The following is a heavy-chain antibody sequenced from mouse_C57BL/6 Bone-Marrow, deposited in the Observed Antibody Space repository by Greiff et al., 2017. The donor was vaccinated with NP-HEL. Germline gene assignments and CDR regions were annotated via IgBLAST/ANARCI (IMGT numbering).Heavy chain of an antibody. CDR1: GYSIPSGYY. Sequence: ESGPGLVKPSQSLSLTCSVTGYSIPSGYYWNWIRQFPGNKLEWMGYISYDGSNNYNPSLKNRISITRDTSKNQFFLKLNSVTTEDTATYYCARAGGNYALFAYWGQGTLVTVSA. D-gene: IGHD2-1*01. CDR3: ARAGGNYALFAY. V-gene: IGHV3-6*01. J-gene: IGHJ3*01. CDR2: ISYDGSN.